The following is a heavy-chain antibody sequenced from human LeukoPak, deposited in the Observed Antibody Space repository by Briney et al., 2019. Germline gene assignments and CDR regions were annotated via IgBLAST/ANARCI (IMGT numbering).Heavy chain of an antibody. D-gene: IGHD6-13*01. CDR1: GGSISSYY. CDR2: IYYSGST. Sequence: SETLSLTCTVSGGSISSYYWSWIRQPPGKGLEWIGSIYYSGSTYYNPSLKSRVTISVDTSKNQFSLKLSSVTAADTAIYYCARAYSSSWYLNWFDPWGQGTLVTVSS. CDR3: ARAYSSSWYLNWFDP. J-gene: IGHJ5*02. V-gene: IGHV4-39*07.